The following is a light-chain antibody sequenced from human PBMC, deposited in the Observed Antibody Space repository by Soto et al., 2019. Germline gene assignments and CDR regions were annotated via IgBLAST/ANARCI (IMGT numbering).Light chain of an antibody. J-gene: IGKJ1*01. CDR3: QHYDFLLRRT. V-gene: IGKV1-33*01. CDR2: DAF. CDR1: HDIDNF. Sequence: DIQMIQSPSSLSASIGDRVTITCQASHDIDNFLNWYQQKPGKAPKLLIYDAFNLETGVPSRFSGSGSGTDFTLTINSLQPEDIATYYCQHYDFLLRRTFDQGTKVEIK.